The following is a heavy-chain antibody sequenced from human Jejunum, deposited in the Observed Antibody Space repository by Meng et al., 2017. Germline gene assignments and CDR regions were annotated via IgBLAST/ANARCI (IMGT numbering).Heavy chain of an antibody. CDR2: IYHSGRS. J-gene: IGHJ4*02. Sequence: QVHLQESGPGLVTPSGTLSLTCEVYGDSIISTSWWDWLRQPPGKGLEWIGEIYHSGRSNFIPSLKSRVSISLDESKNQFSLTLNSVTAADTAVYYCARGVGDIRFGFDYWGQGILVTVSS. V-gene: IGHV4-4*02. D-gene: IGHD3-16*01. CDR3: ARGVGDIRFGFDY. CDR1: GDSIISTSW.